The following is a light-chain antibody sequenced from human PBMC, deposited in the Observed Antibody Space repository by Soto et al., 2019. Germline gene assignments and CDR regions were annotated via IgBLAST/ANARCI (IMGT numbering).Light chain of an antibody. Sequence: DIRMTQSPSTLSASVGDRVTITCRASQCISSWLAWYQQKPWKAPKLLIYKASSLDSGVPARFSGSGSGTECTLTISSMQPDYCATYFCQQSNSYPTFGGGTKVEIK. CDR2: KAS. CDR3: QQSNSYPT. J-gene: IGKJ4*01. V-gene: IGKV1-5*03. CDR1: QCISSW.